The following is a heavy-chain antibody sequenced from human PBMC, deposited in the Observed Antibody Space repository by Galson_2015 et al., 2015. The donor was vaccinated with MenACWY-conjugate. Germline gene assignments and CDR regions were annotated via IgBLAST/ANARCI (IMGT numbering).Heavy chain of an antibody. V-gene: IGHV3-7*03. Sequence: SLRLSCAASGFTFRNYWMTWVRQAPGKGLEWVASIKKDGSEKYYVDSVKGRFTISRDSAKNSLYLGMNSLRVEDTAVYSCARGHYGMDVWGQGTTVTASS. CDR2: IKKDGSEK. CDR3: ARGHYGMDV. CDR1: GFTFRNYW. J-gene: IGHJ6*02.